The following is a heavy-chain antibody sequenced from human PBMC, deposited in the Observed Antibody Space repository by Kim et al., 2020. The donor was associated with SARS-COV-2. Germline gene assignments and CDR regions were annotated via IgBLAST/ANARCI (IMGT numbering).Heavy chain of an antibody. CDR1: GFTFSDYY. Sequence: GGSLRLSCAASGFTFSDYYMSWIRQAPGKGLEWVSYISSSSSYTNYADSVKGRFTISRDNAKNSLYLQMNSLRAEDTAVYYCARDLNIPDWFLYGMDVWGQGTTVTVSS. CDR3: ARDLNIPDWFLYGMDV. J-gene: IGHJ6*02. D-gene: IGHD3-9*01. CDR2: ISSSSSYT. V-gene: IGHV3-11*05.